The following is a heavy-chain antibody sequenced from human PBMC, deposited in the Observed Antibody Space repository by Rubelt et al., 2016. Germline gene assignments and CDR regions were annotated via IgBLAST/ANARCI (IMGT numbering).Heavy chain of an antibody. D-gene: IGHD3-16*01. CDR3: ARQGGPSSHIDP. CDR2: VCYNGDT. Sequence: QVQLQESGPGLVKPSETLSLTCTVSGGSISGYYWSWVRQPPGKGLEWIGTVCYNGDTYYNPSLKSRVTISVDTSKNQFSLKRTSGTAAYTAVYYCARQGGPSSHIDPWGQGTLVTVSS. J-gene: IGHJ5*02. V-gene: IGHV4-59*04. CDR1: GGSISGYY.